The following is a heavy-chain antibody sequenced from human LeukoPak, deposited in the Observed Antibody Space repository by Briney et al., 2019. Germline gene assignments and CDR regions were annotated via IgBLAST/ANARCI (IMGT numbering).Heavy chain of an antibody. CDR3: AKDTPDSSAYYLEN. V-gene: IGHV3-48*03. CDR2: ISSSGSTI. Sequence: TGGSLRLSCAASGFTFSSYEMNWVRQAPGKGLEWVSYISSSGSTINYADSVKGRFTISRDNSKNTLYLQMSSLRAEDTAVYYCAKDTPDSSAYYLENWGQGTLVTVSS. J-gene: IGHJ4*02. CDR1: GFTFSSYE. D-gene: IGHD3-22*01.